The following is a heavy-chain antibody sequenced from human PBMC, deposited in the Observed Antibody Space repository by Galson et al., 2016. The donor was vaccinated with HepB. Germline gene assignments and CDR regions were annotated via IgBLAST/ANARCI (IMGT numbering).Heavy chain of an antibody. D-gene: IGHD3-16*02. J-gene: IGHJ4*02. CDR2: TYYRSKWYN. Sequence: CAISGDSVSSNSAAWNWIRQSPSRGLEWLGRTYYRSKWYNDYAVSVKSRIIINSDTFKNQFSLQLNSVTPEDTAVYYCARALMKYEHVWGSNRFHRFDYWGQGTLVTVSS. CDR3: ARALMKYEHVWGSNRFHRFDY. CDR1: GDSVSSNSAA. V-gene: IGHV6-1*01.